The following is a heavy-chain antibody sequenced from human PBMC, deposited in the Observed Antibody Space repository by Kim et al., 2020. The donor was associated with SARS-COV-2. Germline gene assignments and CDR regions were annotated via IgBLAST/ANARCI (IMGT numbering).Heavy chain of an antibody. V-gene: IGHV4-34*01. J-gene: IGHJ4*02. D-gene: IGHD6-6*01. CDR2: INHSGST. Sequence: SETLSLTCAVYGGSFSGYYWSWIRQPPGKGLEWIGEINHSGSTNYNPSLKSRVTISVDTSKNQFSLKLSSVTAADTAVYYCAGRSIAARHGDYWRQGTL. CDR3: AGRSIAARHGDY. CDR1: GGSFSGYY.